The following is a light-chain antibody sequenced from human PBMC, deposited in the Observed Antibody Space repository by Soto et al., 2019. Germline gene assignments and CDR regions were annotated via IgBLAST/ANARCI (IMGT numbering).Light chain of an antibody. V-gene: IGKV1-8*01. CDR1: QGISNY. CDR2: GAY. Sequence: AIRMTQSPLSLSASTGDRVTISCRASQGISNYLAWYQQKPGKAPKLLIYGAYTLQSGVPSRFSGSGSGTDFTLTISCLQSEDFATYYCQQYFSYPRTCGPGTKVDIK. J-gene: IGKJ3*01. CDR3: QQYFSYPRT.